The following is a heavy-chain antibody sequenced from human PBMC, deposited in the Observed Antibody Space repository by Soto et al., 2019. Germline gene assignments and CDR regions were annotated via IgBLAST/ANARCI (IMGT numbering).Heavy chain of an antibody. J-gene: IGHJ3*02. Sequence: GASVKVSCKASGYTFTSYYMHWVRQAPGQGLEWMGIINPSGGSTSYAQKFQGRVTMTRDTSTSTVYMELSSLRSEDTAVYYCASIIRLGDYDGKAFDIWGQGTMVTVSS. D-gene: IGHD4-17*01. CDR1: GYTFTSYY. CDR3: ASIIRLGDYDGKAFDI. CDR2: INPSGGST. V-gene: IGHV1-46*03.